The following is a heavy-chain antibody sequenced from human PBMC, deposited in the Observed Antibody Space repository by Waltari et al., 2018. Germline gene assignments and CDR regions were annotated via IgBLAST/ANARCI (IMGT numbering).Heavy chain of an antibody. CDR1: GGTFSSYT. V-gene: IGHV1-69*02. J-gene: IGHJ3*02. Sequence: QVQLVQSGAEVKKPGSSVKVSCKASGGTFSSYTISWVRQAPGQGLEWMGRIIPILGIANYAQKFQGRVTITADKSTSTAYMELSSLRSEDTAVYYCARGPGGVGGDIWGQGTMVTVSS. D-gene: IGHD3-16*01. CDR3: ARGPGGVGGDI. CDR2: IIPILGIA.